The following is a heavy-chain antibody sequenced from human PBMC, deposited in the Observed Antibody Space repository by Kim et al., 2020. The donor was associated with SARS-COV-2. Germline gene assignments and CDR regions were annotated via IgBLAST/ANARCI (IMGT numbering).Heavy chain of an antibody. CDR2: IYYSGST. Sequence: SETLSLTCTVSGGSISRGVYYWSWIRQHPGKGLEWIGYIYYSGSTYSNPSLKSRLAISADTSRNQFSLKLSSVTAADTAVYYCARGSGAYIGGPYYFDYWGQGTLVTVSS. CDR1: GGSISRGVYY. J-gene: IGHJ4*02. V-gene: IGHV4-31*03. D-gene: IGHD3-16*01. CDR3: ARGSGAYIGGPYYFDY.